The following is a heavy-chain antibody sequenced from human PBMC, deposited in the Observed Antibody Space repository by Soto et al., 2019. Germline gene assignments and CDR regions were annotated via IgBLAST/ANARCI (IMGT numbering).Heavy chain of an antibody. Sequence: GSLRLSCAASGFTFSTYGMHWVRQAPGQGLEWVAVISYDGNNKYYADSVKGRFTISRDNSKNTLYLQMSSLRAEDTAVYYCSISVYNGNGGFYAYWAQRTLDPVSS. CDR3: SISVYNGNGGFYAY. D-gene: IGHD1-1*01. J-gene: IGHJ4*02. V-gene: IGHV3-30*03. CDR2: ISYDGNNK. CDR1: GFTFSTYG.